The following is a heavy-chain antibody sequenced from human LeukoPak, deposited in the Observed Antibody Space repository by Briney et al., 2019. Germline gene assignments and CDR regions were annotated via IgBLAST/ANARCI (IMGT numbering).Heavy chain of an antibody. V-gene: IGHV1-2*02. J-gene: IGHJ5*02. Sequence: SVKVSCKACGYTFTGYFIHGVRQAPGKGRDGMGCINPKRGGSGYAQKFQGRVTMTRDTSISTANMELSGLTSDDAAVYYCARFFSGYDSGLFDPWGQGTLVTVSS. CDR3: ARFFSGYDSGLFDP. CDR1: GYTFTGYF. D-gene: IGHD5-12*01. CDR2: INPKRGGS.